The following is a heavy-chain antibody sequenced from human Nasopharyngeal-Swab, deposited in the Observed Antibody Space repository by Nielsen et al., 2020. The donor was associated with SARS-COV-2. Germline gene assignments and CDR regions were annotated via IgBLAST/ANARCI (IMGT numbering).Heavy chain of an antibody. CDR2: IKQDGSET. CDR1: GFTLRGDR. J-gene: IGHJ4*02. Sequence: GGSLRLSCADSGFTLRGDRLSWVRQAPGKGLEWVANIKQDGSETYYVDPVKGRFTISRDNAKNSLYLQMNSLRAEDTAVYYCATECSGGSCRDYWGQGTLVTVSS. D-gene: IGHD2-15*01. CDR3: ATECSGGSCRDY. V-gene: IGHV3-7*03.